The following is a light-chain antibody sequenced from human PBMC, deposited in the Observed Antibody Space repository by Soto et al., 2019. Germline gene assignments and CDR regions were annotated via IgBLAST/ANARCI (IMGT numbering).Light chain of an antibody. CDR3: QHYTRYSAP. J-gene: IGKJ5*01. CDR2: GAS. Sequence: RLTQSPSSLSASVGDTVTISCRASQDISTYLAWYQQKPGKAPTLLIFGASTLHNGIPPRFVGSGSGSEFTLTITRLQPDDFASYFCQHYTRYSAPFGQGTRV. CDR1: QDISTY. V-gene: IGKV1-5*01.